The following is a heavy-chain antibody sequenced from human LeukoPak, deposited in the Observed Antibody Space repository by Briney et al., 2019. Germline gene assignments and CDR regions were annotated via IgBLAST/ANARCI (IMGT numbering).Heavy chain of an antibody. CDR2: IYSGGST. CDR1: GFTVSSNY. D-gene: IGHD7-27*01. CDR3: AHLGRKNYYYGMDV. Sequence: GGSLRLSCAASGFTVSSNYMSWVRQAPGKGLEWVSVIYSGGSTYYADSVKGRFTISRDNSKNTLYLQMNSLRAEDTAVYYCAHLGRKNYYYGMDVWGQGTTVTVSS. J-gene: IGHJ6*02. V-gene: IGHV3-66*01.